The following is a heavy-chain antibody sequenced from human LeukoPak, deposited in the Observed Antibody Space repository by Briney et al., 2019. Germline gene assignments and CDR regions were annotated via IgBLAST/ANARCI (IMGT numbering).Heavy chain of an antibody. CDR2: TRYDGSNK. J-gene: IGHJ4*02. CDR3: VKDDGTYYFDS. Sequence: GGSLRLSCKASGFTFSSYGMHWVRQAPGKGLQWVAFTRYDGSNKDYADFVNGRFTISRDNSEDMLYLEMNSLSPEDTAVYYCVKDDGTYYFDSWGRGTLGTVST. D-gene: IGHD2-21*01. CDR1: GFTFSSYG. V-gene: IGHV3-30*02.